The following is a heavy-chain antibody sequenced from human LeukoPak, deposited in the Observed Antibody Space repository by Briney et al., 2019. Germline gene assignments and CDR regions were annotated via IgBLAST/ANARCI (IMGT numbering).Heavy chain of an antibody. CDR3: ARVAGFDYSNSYLDY. CDR1: GVSISSYY. Sequence: SETLSLTCTVSGVSISSYYWSWIRQPPGKGLEWIGYIYYSGSTNYNPSLKRRVTISVDTSKNQFSLKLSSVTAADTAVYYCARVAGFDYSNSYLDYWGQGTLVTVSS. CDR2: IYYSGST. D-gene: IGHD4-11*01. J-gene: IGHJ4*02. V-gene: IGHV4-59*01.